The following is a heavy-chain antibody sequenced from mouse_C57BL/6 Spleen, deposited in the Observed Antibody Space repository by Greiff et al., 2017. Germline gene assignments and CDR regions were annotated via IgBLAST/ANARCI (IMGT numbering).Heavy chain of an antibody. CDR3: ARSYDYDEAWFAY. CDR2: IRNKANGYTT. V-gene: IGHV7-3*01. J-gene: IGHJ3*01. D-gene: IGHD2-4*01. CDR1: GFTFTDYY. Sequence: EVKLVESGGGLVQPGGSLSLSCAASGFTFTDYYMSWVRQPPGKALEWLGFIRNKANGYTTEYSASVKGRFTISRDNSQSILYLQMNALRAEDSATYYCARSYDYDEAWFAYWGQGTLVTVSA.